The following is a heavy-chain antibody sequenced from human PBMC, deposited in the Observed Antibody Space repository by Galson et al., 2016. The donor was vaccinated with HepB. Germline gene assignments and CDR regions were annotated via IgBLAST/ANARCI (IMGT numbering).Heavy chain of an antibody. Sequence: SLRLSCAASGFIFSTFALTWVRQAPGKGLEWVGRIKSKRDGGTTNYAGPVKGRITISRDDSKNTLYLQMNSLKTEDTAVYYCTTAGDGGWVAGPDYWGQGTLVTVSS. V-gene: IGHV3-15*06. D-gene: IGHD6-19*01. CDR1: GFIFSTFA. CDR3: TTAGDGGWVAGPDY. CDR2: IKSKRDGGTT. J-gene: IGHJ4*02.